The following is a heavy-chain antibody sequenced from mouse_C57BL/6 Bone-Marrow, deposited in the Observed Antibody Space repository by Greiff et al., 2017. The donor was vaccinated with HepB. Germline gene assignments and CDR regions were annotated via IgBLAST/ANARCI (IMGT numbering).Heavy chain of an antibody. Sequence: VQLQQPGAELVKPGASVKMSCKASGYTFTSYWLTWVKQRPGQGLEWIGDIYPGSGSTNYNEKFKSKGTLTVDTSSSPAYMQLSSLTSEDSAVYYGARGYYGSTNMDYWGQGTSVTVSS. D-gene: IGHD1-1*01. CDR3: ARGYYGSTNMDY. CDR2: IYPGSGST. J-gene: IGHJ4*01. CDR1: GYTFTSYW. V-gene: IGHV1-55*01.